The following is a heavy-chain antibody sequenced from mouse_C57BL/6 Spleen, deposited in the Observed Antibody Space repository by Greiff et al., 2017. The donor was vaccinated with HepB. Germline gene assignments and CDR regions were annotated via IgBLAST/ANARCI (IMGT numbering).Heavy chain of an antibody. CDR3: AGREGDG. J-gene: IGHJ1*03. Sequence: EVQLQQPGAELVKPGASVKLSCTASGFTFTDYYMHWVKQRPEQGLEWIGRIDPEDGETKYAPKFQGKATITADTTSNTAYLQDSGLTAEDTAVCYYAGREGDGWGKGTTVTVSS. V-gene: IGHV14-2*01. D-gene: IGHD3-3*01. CDR1: GFTFTDYY. CDR2: IDPEDGET.